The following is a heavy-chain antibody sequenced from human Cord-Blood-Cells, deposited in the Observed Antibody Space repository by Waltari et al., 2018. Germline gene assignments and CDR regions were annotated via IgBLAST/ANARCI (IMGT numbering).Heavy chain of an antibody. D-gene: IGHD5-12*01. CDR2: INPNSGGT. V-gene: IGHV1-2*02. CDR1: GYTFTASY. CDR3: ARDPLDSGYDYDY. J-gene: IGHJ4*02. Sequence: QVQLVQSGAEVKKPGASVKVSCKASGYTFTASYMHWVHQAPGQGLEWMGWINPNSGGTNYAQKFQGRVTMTRDTSISTAYMELSRLRSDDTAVYYCARDPLDSGYDYDYWGQGTLVTVSS.